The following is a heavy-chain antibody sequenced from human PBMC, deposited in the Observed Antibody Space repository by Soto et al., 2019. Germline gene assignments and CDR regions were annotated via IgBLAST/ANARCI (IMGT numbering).Heavy chain of an antibody. V-gene: IGHV1-58*01. Sequence: QMQLVQSGPEVKKPGTSVKVSCKASGFTFTSSAVQWVRQARGQRLEWIGWIVVGSGNTNYAQKFQERVTITRDMSTRTAYMELSSLRSEDTAVYYCAAGRWPAADDYWGQGTLVTVSS. D-gene: IGHD2-2*01. CDR1: GFTFTSSA. J-gene: IGHJ4*02. CDR2: IVVGSGNT. CDR3: AAGRWPAADDY.